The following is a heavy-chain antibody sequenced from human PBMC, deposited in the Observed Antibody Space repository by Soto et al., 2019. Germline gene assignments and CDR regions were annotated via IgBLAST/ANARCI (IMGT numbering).Heavy chain of an antibody. CDR1: GFTLRDYA. V-gene: IGHV3-49*04. Sequence: PGGSLRLSCKGSGFTLRDYAISWVRQAPGKGLQWVGFMRAKAIGGTTEYATFVKGRFTISRDDSKSVAYLQMNSLETEDTAVYYCTREGSYTSPPYYYFYAMDVWGQGTRLTVSS. CDR3: TREGSYTSPPYYYFYAMDV. J-gene: IGHJ6*01. D-gene: IGHD2-2*01. CDR2: MRAKAIGGTT.